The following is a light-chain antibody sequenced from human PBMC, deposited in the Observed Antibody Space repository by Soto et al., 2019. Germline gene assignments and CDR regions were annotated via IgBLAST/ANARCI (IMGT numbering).Light chain of an antibody. Sequence: DIQMTQSQSSLSASVGDRVTITCRASQSISSYLHWYQQKPGKAPKLLIYAASSLQSGVPSRFSGRGSGTDFTLTISSLQPEDFATYYCQRSFRTPLTFGGGTKVEIK. CDR1: QSISSY. CDR2: AAS. J-gene: IGKJ4*01. CDR3: QRSFRTPLT. V-gene: IGKV1-39*01.